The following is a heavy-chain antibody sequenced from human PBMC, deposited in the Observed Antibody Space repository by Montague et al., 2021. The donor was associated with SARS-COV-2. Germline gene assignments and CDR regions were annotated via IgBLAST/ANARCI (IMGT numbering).Heavy chain of an antibody. CDR1: GASINSRY. CDR3: ARQGGSNYGWFDP. V-gene: IGHV4-59*08. Sequence: SETLSLTCTVSGASINSRYWSWIRQPPGKGLEWIGYYYSGRTKYNPSLKSRVTISVDTSKNQFSVKVTSVTAADTAVYYCARQGGSNYGWFDPWGQGTLVTVSS. J-gene: IGHJ5*02. CDR2: YYSGRT. D-gene: IGHD1-26*01.